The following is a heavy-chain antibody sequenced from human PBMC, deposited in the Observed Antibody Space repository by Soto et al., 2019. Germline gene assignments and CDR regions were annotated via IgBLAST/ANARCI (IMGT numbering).Heavy chain of an antibody. V-gene: IGHV1-3*05. CDR3: ARAVAVPADFDY. D-gene: IGHD6-19*01. J-gene: IGHJ4*02. Sequence: QVQLVQSGAEEKKPGDSLKVSSKASGYTFTAYAMHWVRQAPGQRLEWMGWINAGNGNTKYSQKFQGRVTITRDTSASTAYMELSSLRSEDTAVYYCARAVAVPADFDYWGQGTLVTVSS. CDR2: INAGNGNT. CDR1: GYTFTAYA.